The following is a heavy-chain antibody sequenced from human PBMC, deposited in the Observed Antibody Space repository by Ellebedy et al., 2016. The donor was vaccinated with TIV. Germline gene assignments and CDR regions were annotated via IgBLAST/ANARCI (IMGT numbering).Heavy chain of an antibody. Sequence: AASVKVSCKVSGYTLTELSMHWVRQAPGKGLEWMGGFDPEDGETIYAQKLQGRVTMTTDTSTSTAYMELRSLRSDDTAVYYCARDLNWGAVGAFDIWGQGTMVTVSS. CDR3: ARDLNWGAVGAFDI. CDR2: FDPEDGET. D-gene: IGHD7-27*01. V-gene: IGHV1-24*01. J-gene: IGHJ3*02. CDR1: GYTLTELS.